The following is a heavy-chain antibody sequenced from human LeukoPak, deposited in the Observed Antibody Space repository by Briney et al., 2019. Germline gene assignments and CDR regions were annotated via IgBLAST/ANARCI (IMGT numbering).Heavy chain of an antibody. V-gene: IGHV4-34*01. CDR2: IKHSGST. Sequence: PSETLSLTCAVYGGSFSGYYWSWIRQPPGKGLEWIGEIKHSGSTNYNPSLKSRVTISVDTSKNQFSLKLSSVTAADTAVYYCARRSLGDYWGQGTLVTVSS. CDR3: ARRSLGDY. J-gene: IGHJ4*02. D-gene: IGHD3-16*01. CDR1: GGSFSGYY.